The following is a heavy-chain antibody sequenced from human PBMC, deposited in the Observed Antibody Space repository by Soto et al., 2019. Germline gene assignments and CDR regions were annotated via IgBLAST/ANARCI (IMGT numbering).Heavy chain of an antibody. Sequence: GGSLRLSCAASGFTFSSYGMHWVRQAPGKGLEWVAVISYDGSNKYYADSVKGRFTISRDNSKNTLYLQMNSLRAEDTAVYYCAKLLLWFGDFDYWGQGTLVTVSS. CDR1: GFTFSSYG. J-gene: IGHJ4*02. D-gene: IGHD3-10*01. CDR3: AKLLLWFGDFDY. CDR2: ISYDGSNK. V-gene: IGHV3-30*18.